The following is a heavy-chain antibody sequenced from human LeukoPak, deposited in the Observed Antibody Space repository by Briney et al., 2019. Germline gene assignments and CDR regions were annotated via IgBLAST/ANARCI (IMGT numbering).Heavy chain of an antibody. D-gene: IGHD1-26*01. CDR3: ARGRYWELSWYFDL. J-gene: IGHJ2*01. CDR2: IYTSGST. V-gene: IGHV4-61*02. Sequence: SQTLSLTCTVSGGSISSGSYYWSWIRQPAGKGLEWIGRIYTSGSTNYNPSLKSRVTISVDTSKNPFSLKLSSVTAADTAVYYCARGRYWELSWYFDLWGRGTLVTVSS. CDR1: GGSISSGSYY.